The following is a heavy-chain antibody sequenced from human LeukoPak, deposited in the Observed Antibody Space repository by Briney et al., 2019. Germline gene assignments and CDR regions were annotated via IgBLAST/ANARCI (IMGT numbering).Heavy chain of an antibody. D-gene: IGHD3-22*01. CDR2: ISGSGGST. V-gene: IGHV3-23*01. CDR1: GFTFSSYA. CDR3: AKGKRSEVGIVGD. J-gene: IGHJ4*02. Sequence: HPGGSLRLSCAASGFTFSSYAMSWVRQAPGKGLEWVSAISGSGGSTYYADSVKGRFTISRDNSKNTLYLQMNSLRAEDTTVYYCAKGKRSEVGIVGDWGQGTLVTVSS.